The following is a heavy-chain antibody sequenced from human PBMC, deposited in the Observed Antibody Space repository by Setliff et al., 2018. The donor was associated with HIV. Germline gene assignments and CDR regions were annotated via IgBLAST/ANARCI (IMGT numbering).Heavy chain of an antibody. CDR2: INSDGSST. J-gene: IGHJ5*02. V-gene: IGHV3-74*03. CDR3: ARGDVVQFRGALDP. Sequence: PGGSLRLSCVASGFTFSSYWMHWVRQVPGKGLMWVSRINSDGSSTTYADSVKGRFTISRDNAKNTLYLQMNNLRDEDTAVYFCARGDVVQFRGALDPWGQGALVTVS. CDR1: GFTFSSYW. D-gene: IGHD3-10*01.